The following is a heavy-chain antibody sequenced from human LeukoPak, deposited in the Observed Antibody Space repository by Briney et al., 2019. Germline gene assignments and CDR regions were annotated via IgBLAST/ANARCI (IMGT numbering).Heavy chain of an antibody. V-gene: IGHV3-23*01. Sequence: GGSLRLSCAASGFTFSSYAMSWVRQAPGKGLEWVSAISGSGGSTYCADSVKGRFTISRDNSKNTLYLQMNSLRAEDTAVYYCAKDLWSSTSYYYFDYWGQGTLVTVSS. CDR1: GFTFSSYA. CDR3: AKDLWSSTSYYYFDY. CDR2: ISGSGGST. D-gene: IGHD2-2*01. J-gene: IGHJ4*02.